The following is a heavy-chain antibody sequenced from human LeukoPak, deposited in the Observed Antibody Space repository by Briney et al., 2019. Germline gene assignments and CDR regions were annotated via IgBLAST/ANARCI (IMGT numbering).Heavy chain of an antibody. V-gene: IGHV4-39*01. CDR3: ARHLEAVAGTFDY. CDR2: IYYSGST. Sequence: PSETLSLTCTVSGGSISSSSYYWGWIRQPPGKGLEWIGSIYYSGSTYYNPSLKSRVTISVDTSKNQFSLKLSSVAAADTAVYYCARHLEAVAGTFDYWGQGTLVTASS. CDR1: GGSISSSSYY. D-gene: IGHD6-19*01. J-gene: IGHJ4*02.